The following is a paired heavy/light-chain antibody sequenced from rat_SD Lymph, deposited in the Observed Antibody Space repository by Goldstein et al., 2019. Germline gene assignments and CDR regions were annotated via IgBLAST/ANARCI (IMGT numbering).Light chain of an antibody. Sequence: DVQMTQSPSYLAASPGESVSISCKASKSISNNLAWYQEKPGKANKLLIHSGSTLQSGTPSRFSGSGSGTDFTLTIRSLESEDFAVYYCQQYNEYPPTFGAGTKLELK. V-gene: IGKV16S1*01. CDR3: QQYNEYPPT. J-gene: IGKJ2-1*01. CDR1: KSISNN. CDR2: SGS.
Heavy chain of an antibody. D-gene: IGHD1-4*01. Sequence: EVQLVESGGGLVQPGRSLKLSCAASGFTFSNYYMAWVRQAPTKGLEWVAYISTGGGSTYYRDSVKGRFTISRDNAKSTLYLQMDSLRSEDTATYYCTTTRVYPYVMDAWGQGASVTVSS. J-gene: IGHJ4*01. V-gene: IGHV5-27*01. CDR1: GFTFSNYY. CDR2: ISTGGGST. CDR3: TTTRVYPYVMDA.